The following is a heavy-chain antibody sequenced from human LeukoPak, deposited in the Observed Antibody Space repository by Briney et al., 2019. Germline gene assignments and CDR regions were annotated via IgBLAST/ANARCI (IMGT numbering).Heavy chain of an antibody. Sequence: PGGSLRLSCAASGFTFSSYSMNWVRQAPGKGLEWVSSISSSSSYIYYADSVKSRFTISRDSAKNSLYLQMNSLRAEDTAVYYCARGSSGVDYWGQGTLVTVSS. CDR2: ISSSSSYI. V-gene: IGHV3-21*01. D-gene: IGHD3-10*01. CDR1: GFTFSSYS. CDR3: ARGSSGVDY. J-gene: IGHJ4*02.